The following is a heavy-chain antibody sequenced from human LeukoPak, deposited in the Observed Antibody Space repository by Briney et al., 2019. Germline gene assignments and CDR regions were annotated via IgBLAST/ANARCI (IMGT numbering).Heavy chain of an antibody. V-gene: IGHV1-2*02. CDR3: ARDPFSSDGAYNWFDA. CDR2: INPNSGGT. Sequence: GASVKVSCKASGYTFTGYYMHWVRQAPGQGLEWMGWINPNSGGTNYAQKFQGRVTMTRDTSISTAYMELSRLRSDDTAVYYCARDPFSSDGAYNWFDAWGQGTLVTVSS. CDR1: GYTFTGYY. J-gene: IGHJ5*02. D-gene: IGHD6-19*01.